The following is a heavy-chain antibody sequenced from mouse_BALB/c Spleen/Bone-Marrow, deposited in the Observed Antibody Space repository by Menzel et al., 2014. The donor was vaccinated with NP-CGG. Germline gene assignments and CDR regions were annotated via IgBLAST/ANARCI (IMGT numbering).Heavy chain of an antibody. J-gene: IGHJ3*01. D-gene: IGHD1-1*01. CDR3: SRLYYYGNFAY. V-gene: IGHV4-1*02. Sequence: EVQGVESGGGLVQPGGSLKPSCAASGFDFSRYWMSWVRQAPGKGLEWIGEINPDSSTINYTPSLKDKFIISRDNAKNTLYLQMSKVRSEDTALYYCSRLYYYGNFAYWGQGTLVTVSA. CDR1: GFDFSRYW. CDR2: INPDSSTI.